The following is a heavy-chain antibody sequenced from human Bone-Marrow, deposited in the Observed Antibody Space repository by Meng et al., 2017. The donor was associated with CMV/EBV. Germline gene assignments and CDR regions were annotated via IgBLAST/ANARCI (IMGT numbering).Heavy chain of an antibody. CDR2: IKQDGSEK. CDR1: GFTFSSYW. Sequence: GESLKISCAASGFTFSSYWMSWVRQAPGKGLEWVANIKQDGSEKYYVDSVKGRFTISRDNAKNTLYLQMNSLRAEDTAVYYCARDPSYGYYDFWSGYSGMDVWGQGTTVTVSS. V-gene: IGHV3-7*01. J-gene: IGHJ6*02. CDR3: ARDPSYGYYDFWSGYSGMDV. D-gene: IGHD3-3*01.